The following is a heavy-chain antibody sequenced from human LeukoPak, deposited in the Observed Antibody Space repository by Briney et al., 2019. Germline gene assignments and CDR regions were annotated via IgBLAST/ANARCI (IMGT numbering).Heavy chain of an antibody. CDR2: ITSSGTT. CDR3: TNTGTYSIY. Sequence: GGSLRLSCAASGFTFSRYGIHWVRQAPGKGLEWVSSITSSGTTNYADSVKDRFVISRDNSKDTLFLQMNSLRVEDTALYYCTNTGTYSIYWGQGTLVTVSS. CDR1: GFTFSRYG. V-gene: IGHV3-23*01. D-gene: IGHD2-15*01. J-gene: IGHJ4*02.